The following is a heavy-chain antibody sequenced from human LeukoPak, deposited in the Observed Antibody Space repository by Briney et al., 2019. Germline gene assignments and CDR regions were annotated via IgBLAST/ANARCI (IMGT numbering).Heavy chain of an antibody. J-gene: IGHJ6*02. Sequence: GGSLRLSCAASGFTFSSYGMHWVRQAPGKGLEWVAVIWYDGSNKYYADSVKGRFTISRDNSKNTLYLQMNSLRAEDTAVYYCARDYGIFGGYYCYGMDVWGQGTTVTVSS. CDR3: ARDYGIFGGYYCYGMDV. V-gene: IGHV3-33*01. D-gene: IGHD3-3*01. CDR1: GFTFSSYG. CDR2: IWYDGSNK.